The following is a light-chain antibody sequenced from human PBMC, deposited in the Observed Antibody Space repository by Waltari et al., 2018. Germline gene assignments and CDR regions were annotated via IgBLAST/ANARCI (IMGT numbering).Light chain of an antibody. CDR2: DTS. CDR3: MLSYNGVRV. V-gene: IGLV7-46*01. J-gene: IGLJ2*01. Sequence: QAVVTQEPSLTVSPGGTVTLTFGSRPGSVANSHYPYWFQQKPGQAPRTLIYDTSNTYSWTPARFSGSLLGGKAALTLSGGQPEDEADYYCMLSYNGVRVFGGGTKLTVL. CDR1: PGSVANSHY.